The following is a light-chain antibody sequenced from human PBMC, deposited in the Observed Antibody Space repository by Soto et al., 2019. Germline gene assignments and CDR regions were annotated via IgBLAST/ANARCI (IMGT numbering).Light chain of an antibody. CDR3: QQYGWSPPIT. CDR2: HAS. CDR1: QSVGNNY. V-gene: IGKV3-20*01. Sequence: EIVLTQSAATLSMSTGKRATLSCWASQSVGNNYLVWYQQKPGQAPRLLIYHASSRATGIPDRFSGSGSGTDFTLTISRLEPEDFAVYYCQQYGWSPPITFGQGTRLEIK. J-gene: IGKJ5*01.